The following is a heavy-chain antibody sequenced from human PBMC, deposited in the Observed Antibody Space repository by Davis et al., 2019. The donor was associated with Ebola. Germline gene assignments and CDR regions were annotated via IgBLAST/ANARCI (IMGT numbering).Heavy chain of an antibody. CDR1: GNSFTSHW. D-gene: IGHD2-8*02. J-gene: IGHJ3*02. V-gene: IGHV5-51*01. Sequence: GGSLRLSCKDSGNSFTSHWIGWVRQMPGKGLDWMGIIYTGDSDTRYSPSFRGQVTISADKSMKTAFLQCSSLKASDSGMYYCASLRRTITGMDDGFDIWGQGTMVTVSS. CDR2: IYTGDSDT. CDR3: ASLRRTITGMDDGFDI.